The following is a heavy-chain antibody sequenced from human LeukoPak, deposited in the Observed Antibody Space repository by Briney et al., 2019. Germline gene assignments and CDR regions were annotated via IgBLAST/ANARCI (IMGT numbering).Heavy chain of an antibody. CDR1: GGSISSDY. J-gene: IGHJ5*02. CDR2: IHNSGSA. D-gene: IGHD2-8*01. CDR3: ARVNCTNGVCYNSRGWFDP. V-gene: IGHV4-59*01. Sequence: PSETLSLTCTVSGGSISSDYWSWIRQPPGKGLEWIGYIHNSGSANYNPSLKSRVTISVDKSKNQFSLRLSSVTAADTAVYYCARVNCTNGVCYNSRGWFDPWGQGTLVTVSS.